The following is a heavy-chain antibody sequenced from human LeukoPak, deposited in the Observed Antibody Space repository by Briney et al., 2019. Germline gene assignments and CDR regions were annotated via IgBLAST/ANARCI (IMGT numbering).Heavy chain of an antibody. V-gene: IGHV3-23*01. Sequence: GGSLRLSCAASGFTFSTSAMSWVRQAPGKGLEWVSAISASGGSTYYADSMKGRFTISRDNSKSTLYLRMNSLRGEDTAVYYCAKDPPFGDYYYHVDVWGKGTTVTVSS. D-gene: IGHD3-10*01. J-gene: IGHJ6*04. CDR2: ISASGGST. CDR3: AKDPPFGDYYYHVDV. CDR1: GFTFSTSA.